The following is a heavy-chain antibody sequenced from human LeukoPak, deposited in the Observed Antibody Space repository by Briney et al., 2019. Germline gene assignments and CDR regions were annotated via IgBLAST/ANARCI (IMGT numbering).Heavy chain of an antibody. D-gene: IGHD5-12*01. CDR2: INHSGST. Sequence: SETLSLTCAVYGGSFSGYYWIWIRQPPGKGLEGSGEINHSGSTNYNPSLKRRVTISVDTSKNQFSLKPTSVTAADSAVYYCARGSGYSGYDPLRAFDIWGQGTMVTVSS. CDR1: GGSFSGYY. V-gene: IGHV4-34*01. CDR3: ARGSGYSGYDPLRAFDI. J-gene: IGHJ3*02.